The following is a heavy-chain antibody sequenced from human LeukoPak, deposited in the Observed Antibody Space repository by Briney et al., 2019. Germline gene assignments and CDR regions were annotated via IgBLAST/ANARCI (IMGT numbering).Heavy chain of an antibody. CDR2: INHSGSI. D-gene: IGHD3-10*01. J-gene: IGHJ6*03. CDR1: GGSFSGYY. Sequence: PSETLSLTCAVFGGSFSGYYWSWLRQPPGKGLEWMGEINHSGSINYNSSLKSRVTISVDTSKNQSSLKLSSVTAADTAVYYCARRMGRRFGERYYYYHYMDVWGKGTTVTISS. CDR3: ARRMGRRFGERYYYYHYMDV. V-gene: IGHV4-34*01.